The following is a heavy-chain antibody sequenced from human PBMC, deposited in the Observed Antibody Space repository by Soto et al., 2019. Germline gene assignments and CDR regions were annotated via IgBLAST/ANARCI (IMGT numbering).Heavy chain of an antibody. V-gene: IGHV1-18*01. CDR3: ARARRTGYSHFDY. CDR1: AYTFADYG. J-gene: IGHJ4*01. CDR2: ISGFNGNT. Sequence: ASVKVSCKASAYTFADYGIIWVRQAPGQGLEWMGWISGFNGNTNYAQKFQDRVTMTTDTSTTTAYMELRSLRSDDTAVYFCARARRTGYSHFDYWGQGXLVTVYS. D-gene: IGHD3-9*01.